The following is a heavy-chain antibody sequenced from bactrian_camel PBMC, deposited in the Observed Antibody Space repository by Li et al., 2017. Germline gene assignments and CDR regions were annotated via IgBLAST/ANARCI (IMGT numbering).Heavy chain of an antibody. CDR2: IPRDSSNA. J-gene: IGHJ7*01. D-gene: IGHD5*01. V-gene: IGHV3-2*01. Sequence: VQLVESGGGSVQVGGSLRLSCAVSGYTYRLNCLGWFRQAPGKGLEWVSSIPRDSSNAYYADSVKGRFTISRDNAKNTLYLQLSSLKSEDTAMYFCAKTRAFGGTWWPHLTYGMDDWGKGTQVTVS. CDR1: GYTYRLNC.